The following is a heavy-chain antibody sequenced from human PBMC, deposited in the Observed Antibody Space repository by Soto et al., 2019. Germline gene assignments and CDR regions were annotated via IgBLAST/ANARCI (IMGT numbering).Heavy chain of an antibody. CDR2: INPSGGST. J-gene: IGHJ6*02. CDR3: ARNLEQQRPKHYYYYAMDV. V-gene: IGHV1-46*03. D-gene: IGHD6-13*01. CDR1: GYTLTSYY. Sequence: ASVKVSCKAPGYTLTSYYMHWVRQAPGQGLEWMGIINPSGGSTNYAQKFQGRVTMTRDTSTSTVYMELSSLRSEDTAVYYCARNLEQQRPKHYYYYAMDVWG.